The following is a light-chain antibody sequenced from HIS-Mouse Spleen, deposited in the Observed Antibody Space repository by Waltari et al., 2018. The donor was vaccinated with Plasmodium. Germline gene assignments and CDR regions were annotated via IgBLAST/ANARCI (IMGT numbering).Light chain of an antibody. CDR3: QQYDNLPLT. Sequence: DIQMTQSPSSLSASVGDRVTITCQASQDLSNYLNWYQQKPGKAPKLLIYDASNLETGVPSRFSGSGSGTDLTFTISSLQPEDIATYYCQQYDNLPLTFGGGTKVEIK. J-gene: IGKJ4*01. CDR2: DAS. CDR1: QDLSNY. V-gene: IGKV1-33*01.